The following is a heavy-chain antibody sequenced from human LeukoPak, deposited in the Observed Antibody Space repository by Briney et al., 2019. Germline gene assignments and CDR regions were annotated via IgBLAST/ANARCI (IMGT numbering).Heavy chain of an antibody. CDR3: ARGGCAAAGCGMDV. Sequence: GGSLRLSCAASGFTFSSFEMNWVRQAPGKGLGWVSYITSSGSARYYADSVKGRFTISRDNAKNSLYLQMNSLRAEDTAVYYCARGGCAAAGCGMDVWGQGTTVTASS. D-gene: IGHD6-13*01. V-gene: IGHV3-48*03. CDR1: GFTFSSFE. CDR2: ITSSGSAR. J-gene: IGHJ6*02.